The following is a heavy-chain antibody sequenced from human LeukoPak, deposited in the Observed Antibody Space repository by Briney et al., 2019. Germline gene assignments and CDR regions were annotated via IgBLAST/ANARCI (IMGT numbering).Heavy chain of an antibody. CDR3: AGGPDISSEDY. CDR1: GGSITTYY. J-gene: IGHJ4*02. D-gene: IGHD3-3*02. V-gene: IGHV4-59*01. Sequence: SETLSLTCTVSGGSITTYYWSWIRQPPGKGLGWIGYIYYSGSTNYNPSLKSRVTISVDTSKNQFSLKLTSVTAADTAVYYCAGGPDISSEDYWGQGTLVTVSS. CDR2: IYYSGST.